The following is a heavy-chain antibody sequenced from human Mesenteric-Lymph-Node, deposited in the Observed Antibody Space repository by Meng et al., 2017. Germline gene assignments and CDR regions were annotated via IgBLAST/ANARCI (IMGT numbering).Heavy chain of an antibody. J-gene: IGHJ3*02. CDR1: GFTFARYA. CDR3: AKVNDAFEM. V-gene: IGHV3-23*01. CDR2: VSGSGGST. Sequence: GESLKISCAASGFTFARYAMTWVRQAPGKGLEWVSTVSGSGGSTSYADSVKGRFTISRDNSKNTLFLQMNSLRAEDTAIYYCAKVNDAFEMWGQGTMVTVSS.